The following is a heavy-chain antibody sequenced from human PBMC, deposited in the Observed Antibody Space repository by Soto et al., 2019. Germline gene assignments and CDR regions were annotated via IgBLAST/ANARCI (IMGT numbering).Heavy chain of an antibody. V-gene: IGHV1-69*06. CDR3: ARERSYYYAMDV. CDR1: GGTFSSYS. Sequence: QVQLVQSGAEVQKSGSPVKVSCTASGGTFSSYSINWVRQAPGQGLEWMGGVIPIFGKPTYAQKFQGRLTITADKSTSTAYMDLTSLRYDDTAVYYCARERSYYYAMDVWGQGTTVTVSS. J-gene: IGHJ6*02. CDR2: VIPIFGKP.